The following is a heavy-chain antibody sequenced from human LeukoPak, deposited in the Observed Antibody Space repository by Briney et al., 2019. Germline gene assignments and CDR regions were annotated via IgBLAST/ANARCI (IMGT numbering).Heavy chain of an antibody. Sequence: PGGSLRLSCAASGFTFSGFWMHWVRQAPGKGLVWVSCISFDGSDATYADSVKGRFTISRDNAKNTLHLQMDSLTVEDTAVYYCAKGAYSGSYGSPGGVDYWGQGTLVTVSS. J-gene: IGHJ4*02. D-gene: IGHD1-26*01. CDR2: ISFDGSDA. V-gene: IGHV3-74*01. CDR3: AKGAYSGSYGSPGGVDY. CDR1: GFTFSGFW.